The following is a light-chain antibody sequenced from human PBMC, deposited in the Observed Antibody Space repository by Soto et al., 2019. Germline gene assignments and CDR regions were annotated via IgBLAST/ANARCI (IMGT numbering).Light chain of an antibody. CDR3: QQYNSYSWT. V-gene: IGKV1-5*03. Sequence: DIQMTQSPSTLSASVGDRVTITCRASQSINSWLAWYQQKPGKAPKLLIYKASSLESGVPSRFSGSGSGTEFTLTISSLQPDDFATYYCQQYNSYSWTFGQGTKVEIE. CDR1: QSINSW. CDR2: KAS. J-gene: IGKJ1*01.